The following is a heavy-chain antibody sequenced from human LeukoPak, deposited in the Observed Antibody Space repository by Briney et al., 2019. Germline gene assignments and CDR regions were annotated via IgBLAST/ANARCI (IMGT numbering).Heavy chain of an antibody. Sequence: PSETLSLTCTVSGGSISTYYWSWIRQPPGKGLEWIGNIYNSGSINYNPSLKSRVTMSVDTAKNHFSLKLSSVTAADTAVYYCARCLNTYYYDNSGYSPEHYYMDVWGKGTTVIVSS. CDR3: ARCLNTYYYDNSGYSPEHYYMDV. J-gene: IGHJ6*03. CDR2: IYNSGSI. CDR1: GGSISTYY. D-gene: IGHD3-22*01. V-gene: IGHV4-59*08.